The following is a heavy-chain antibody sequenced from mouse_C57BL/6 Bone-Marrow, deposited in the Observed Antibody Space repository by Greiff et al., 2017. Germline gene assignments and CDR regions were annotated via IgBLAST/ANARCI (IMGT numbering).Heavy chain of an antibody. D-gene: IGHD4-1*01. Sequence: EVMLVESGGGLVKPGGSLKLSCAASGFTFSDYGMHWVRQAPEKGLEWVAYISSGSSTIYYADTVKGRFTISRDNAKNTLFLQMTSLRSEDTAMYYCARPTNLNFDYWGQGTTLTVSS. V-gene: IGHV5-17*01. CDR3: ARPTNLNFDY. CDR1: GFTFSDYG. CDR2: ISSGSSTI. J-gene: IGHJ2*01.